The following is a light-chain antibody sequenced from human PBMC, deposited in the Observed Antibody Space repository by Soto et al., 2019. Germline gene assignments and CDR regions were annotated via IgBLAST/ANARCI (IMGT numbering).Light chain of an antibody. CDR3: LQDIIYPWP. V-gene: IGKV1-5*01. J-gene: IGKJ1*01. Sequence: DSQMTQSPYTQSASVGDRVTITCRANQTIINWLAWYQQKPGKPPKVLIYGASSLQSGVPPRFSGSGSGTDFTLAISSLQPEDSATYYCLQDIIYPWPFGQGTNVDIK. CDR1: QTIINW. CDR2: GAS.